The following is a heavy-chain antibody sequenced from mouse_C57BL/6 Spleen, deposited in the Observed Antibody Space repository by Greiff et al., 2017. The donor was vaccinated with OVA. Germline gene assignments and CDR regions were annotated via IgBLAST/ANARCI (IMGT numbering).Heavy chain of an antibody. D-gene: IGHD1-1*01. V-gene: IGHV5-6*02. CDR1: GFTFSSYG. CDR3: ASLYGSSYGYFDV. J-gene: IGHJ1*03. CDR2: ISSGGSYT. Sequence: DVKLVESGGDLVKPGGSLKLSCAASGFTFSSYGMSWVRQTTDKRLEWVATISSGGSYTYYPDSVKGRFTISRDNAKNTLYLQMSSLKSEDTAMYHCASLYGSSYGYFDVWGKGTTVTVSS.